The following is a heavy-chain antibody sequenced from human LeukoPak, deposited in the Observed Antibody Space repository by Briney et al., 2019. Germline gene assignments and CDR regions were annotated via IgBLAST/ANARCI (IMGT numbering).Heavy chain of an antibody. Sequence: PGGSLRLSCAASGFTFSSYWIHWVRHAPGKGLVWVSRIDGDGSSTTYADSVKGRFTISRDNAKNTLYLQMTSLRVEDTAVYYCVRDYYGSGKTRWSDPWGQGTLVTVSS. CDR3: VRDYYGSGKTRWSDP. V-gene: IGHV3-74*01. D-gene: IGHD3-10*01. CDR1: GFTFSSYW. CDR2: IDGDGSST. J-gene: IGHJ5*02.